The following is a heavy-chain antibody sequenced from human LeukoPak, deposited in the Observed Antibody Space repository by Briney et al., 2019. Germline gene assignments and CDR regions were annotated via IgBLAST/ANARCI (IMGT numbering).Heavy chain of an antibody. CDR2: IYYSGST. CDR3: ARHNIAAAGTSFDY. CDR1: GGSISSYY. V-gene: IGHV4-59*08. Sequence: SETLSLTCTVSGGSISSYYWSWIRQPPGKGLEGIGYIYYSGSTNYNPSLKSRVTISVDTSKNQFSLKLSSVTAADTAVYYCARHNIAAAGTSFDYWGQGTLVTVSS. D-gene: IGHD6-13*01. J-gene: IGHJ4*02.